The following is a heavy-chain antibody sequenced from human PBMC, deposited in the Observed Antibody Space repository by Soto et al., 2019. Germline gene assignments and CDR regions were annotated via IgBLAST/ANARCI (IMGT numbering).Heavy chain of an antibody. CDR3: ASSNIVAAPYGMDV. CDR2: INAGNGNT. Sequence: ASVKVSCKASGYTFTRYAMHWVRQAHGQRLEWMGWINAGNGNTKYSQKFQGRVTITRDTSASTAYMELSSLRSEGTAVYYCASSNIVAAPYGMDVWGQGTTVTVSS. V-gene: IGHV1-3*01. CDR1: GYTFTRYA. D-gene: IGHD6-13*01. J-gene: IGHJ6*02.